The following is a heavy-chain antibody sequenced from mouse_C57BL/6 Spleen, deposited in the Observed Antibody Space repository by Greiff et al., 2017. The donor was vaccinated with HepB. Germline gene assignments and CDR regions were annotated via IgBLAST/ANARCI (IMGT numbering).Heavy chain of an antibody. D-gene: IGHD1-1*01. CDR1: GFTFSDYG. CDR3: ARTHYYGSSYPHYYAMDY. V-gene: IGHV5-17*01. J-gene: IGHJ4*01. Sequence: DVQLVESGGGLVKPGGSLKLSCAASGFTFSDYGMHWVRQAPEKGLEWVAYISSGSSTIYYADTVKGRFTLSRDNAKNTLFLQMTSLRSEDTAMYYCARTHYYGSSYPHYYAMDYWGQGTSVTVSS. CDR2: ISSGSSTI.